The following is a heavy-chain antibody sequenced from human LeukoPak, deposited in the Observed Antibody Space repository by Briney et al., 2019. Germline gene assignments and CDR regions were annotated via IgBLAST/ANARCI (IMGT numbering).Heavy chain of an antibody. CDR3: ARDSGYSSSWAFDY. CDR1: GFTFSSYA. J-gene: IGHJ4*02. D-gene: IGHD6-13*01. V-gene: IGHV3-23*01. CDR2: ISGSGGST. Sequence: GGSLRLSCAASGFTFSSYAMSWVRQAPGKGLEWVSAISGSGGSTYYADSVKGRFTISRDNSKNTLYLQMNSLRAEDTAVYYCARDSGYSSSWAFDYWGQGTLVTVSS.